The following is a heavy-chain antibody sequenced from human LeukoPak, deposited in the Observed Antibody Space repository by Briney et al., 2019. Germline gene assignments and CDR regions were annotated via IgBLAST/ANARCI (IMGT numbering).Heavy chain of an antibody. V-gene: IGHV4-34*01. Sequence: SQTLSLACAVDGGSFGGYYWGWIRQPPGKGLEWVGEINRSGTTNYNPSLKSRVTISVDTSKNQFALKLSSVTAPDTAVYYCARSRSFDWLLSYWGQGTLVTVSS. J-gene: IGHJ4*02. CDR3: ARSRSFDWLLSY. D-gene: IGHD3-9*01. CDR2: INRSGTT. CDR1: GGSFGGYY.